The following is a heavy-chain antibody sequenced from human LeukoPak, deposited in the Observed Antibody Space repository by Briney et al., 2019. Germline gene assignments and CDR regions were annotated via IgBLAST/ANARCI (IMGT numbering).Heavy chain of an antibody. D-gene: IGHD2-2*01. Sequence: SQTLSLTCTVSGGLISSGSYYWRWLRQPAGKGLEWIGRIYSSGSTNYNPALRSRLTISVDTSKNQFSLKLSSVTAADTAVYYCASTICISTSCYPGVVDYWGQGTLVTVSS. CDR2: IYSSGST. V-gene: IGHV4-61*02. CDR1: GGLISSGSYY. CDR3: ASTICISTSCYPGVVDY. J-gene: IGHJ4*02.